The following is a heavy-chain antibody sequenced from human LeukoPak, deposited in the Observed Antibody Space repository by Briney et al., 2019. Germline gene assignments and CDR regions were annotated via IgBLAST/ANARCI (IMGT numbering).Heavy chain of an antibody. Sequence: PGGSLRLSCAASGFTFSSYWMSWVRQAPGKGLEWVANIKQDGSEKYYVDSVKGRFTISRDNAKNSLYLQMNSLRAEDTAVYYCARAYGSGSAYNYYYMDVWGKGTTVTISS. D-gene: IGHD3-10*01. CDR2: IKQDGSEK. V-gene: IGHV3-7*04. CDR3: ARAYGSGSAYNYYYMDV. J-gene: IGHJ6*03. CDR1: GFTFSSYW.